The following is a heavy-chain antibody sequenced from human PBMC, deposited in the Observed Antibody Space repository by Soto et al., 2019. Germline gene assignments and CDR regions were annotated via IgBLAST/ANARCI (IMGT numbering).Heavy chain of an antibody. Sequence: GASVKVSCKASGGTFSSYAISWVRQAPGQGLEWMGGIIPIFGTANYAQKFQGRVTITADESTSTAYMELSSLRSEDTAVYYCARVRRATRGNYYDSSGYYYWGQGTLVTVS. CDR3: ARVRRATRGNYYDSSGYYY. D-gene: IGHD3-22*01. J-gene: IGHJ4*02. CDR1: GGTFSSYA. V-gene: IGHV1-69*13. CDR2: IIPIFGTA.